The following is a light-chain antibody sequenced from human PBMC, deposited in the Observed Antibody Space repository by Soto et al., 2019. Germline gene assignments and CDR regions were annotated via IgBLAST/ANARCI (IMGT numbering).Light chain of an antibody. Sequence: QLVLTQPPSVSGAPGQRATISCTGSSSNIGAGYDVHWYQRLPGTAPKVLIYGNNNRPSGVPDRFSGSKSGTSASLAITGLQAEDEADYYCQSYDSSLSGSYVFGTGTKLTVL. CDR2: GNN. CDR3: QSYDSSLSGSYV. V-gene: IGLV1-40*01. J-gene: IGLJ1*01. CDR1: SSNIGAGYD.